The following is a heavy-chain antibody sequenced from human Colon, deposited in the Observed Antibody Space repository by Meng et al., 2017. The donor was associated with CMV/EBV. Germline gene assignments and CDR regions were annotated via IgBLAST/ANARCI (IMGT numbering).Heavy chain of an antibody. J-gene: IGHJ3*02. V-gene: IGHV3-53*01. D-gene: IGHD1-26*01. CDR1: GFTVSSNY. CDR2: IYSGGST. CDR3: ARGWELLNDAFDI. Sequence: GGSLRLSCAASGFTVSSNYMSWVRQAPGKGLEWVSVIYSGGSTYYADSVKGRFTISRDNSKNTLYLQMNSRRAEDTAVYYCARGWELLNDAFDIWGQGTMVTVSS.